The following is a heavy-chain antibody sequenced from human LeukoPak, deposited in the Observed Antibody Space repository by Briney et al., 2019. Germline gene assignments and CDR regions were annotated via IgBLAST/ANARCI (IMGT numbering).Heavy chain of an antibody. D-gene: IGHD3-3*01. CDR2: IRYDGSNK. Sequence: GGSLSLSCAPSGFTFRSYGMLWVRQAPGKGLEWVAFIRYDGSNKYYADSVKGPFTISRDNSKNTLYLQMNSLRAEDTAVYYCAKDSLPYDFWSGYYTGYGVTQIDYWGQGTLVTVSS. CDR1: GFTFRSYG. V-gene: IGHV3-30*02. CDR3: AKDSLPYDFWSGYYTGYGVTQIDY. J-gene: IGHJ4*02.